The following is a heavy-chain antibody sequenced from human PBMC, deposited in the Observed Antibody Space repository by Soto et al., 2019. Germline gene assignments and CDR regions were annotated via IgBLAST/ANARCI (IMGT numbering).Heavy chain of an antibody. CDR2: INAGNGNT. CDR3: ARGGVVRGVLRRLDP. J-gene: IGHJ5*02. V-gene: IGHV1-3*01. D-gene: IGHD3-10*01. CDR1: GYTFTSYA. Sequence: ASVKVSCKASGYTFTSYAMHWVRQAPGQRLEWMGWINAGNGNTKYSQKFQGRVTITRDTSASTAYMELSSLTSEDTAVYFCARGGVVRGVLRRLDPWGQGTLVTVSS.